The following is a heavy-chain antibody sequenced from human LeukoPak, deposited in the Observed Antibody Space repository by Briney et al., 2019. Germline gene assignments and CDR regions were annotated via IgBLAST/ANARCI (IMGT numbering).Heavy chain of an antibody. CDR2: ISSSSSYI. CDR1: GFTFSSYS. Sequence: GGSLRLSCAASGFTFSSYSMNWVRQAPGKGLEWVSSISSSSSYIYYADSVKGRFTISRDNAKNSLYLQMNSLRAEDTAVYYCARVLLWFGELSERYYYYGMDVWGQGTTVTVSS. D-gene: IGHD3-10*01. V-gene: IGHV3-21*01. CDR3: ARVLLWFGELSERYYYYGMDV. J-gene: IGHJ6*02.